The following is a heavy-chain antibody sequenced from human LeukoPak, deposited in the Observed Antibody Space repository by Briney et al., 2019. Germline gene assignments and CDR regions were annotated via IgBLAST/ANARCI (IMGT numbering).Heavy chain of an antibody. V-gene: IGHV3-7*01. CDR3: ARDSSGYQ. CDR2: IKEDGSEK. J-gene: IGHJ4*02. D-gene: IGHD3-22*01. Sequence: GGSLRLSCAASGFTFSTYWMSWVRQAPGKGLEWVVNIKEDGSEKYYGDSVKGRFTISRDNAKNSLYLQMNSLRAEDTAVYYCARDSSGYQWGQGTLDTVSS. CDR1: GFTFSTYW.